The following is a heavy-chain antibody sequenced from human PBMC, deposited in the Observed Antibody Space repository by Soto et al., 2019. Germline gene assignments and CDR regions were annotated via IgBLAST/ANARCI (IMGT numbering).Heavy chain of an antibody. V-gene: IGHV4-59*01. J-gene: IGHJ4*02. CDR1: GGSMSGYY. D-gene: IGHD6-6*01. Sequence: SETLSLTCRFSGGSMSGYYWSWIRQAPGKGLEWIGYVYYTGSTNYNPSLQSRVTISVDTSNKQFSLSLRLVTAADTAVYFCARSIAVPSSHIDHWGQGIRVTVSS. CDR3: ARSIAVPSSHIDH. CDR2: VYYTGST.